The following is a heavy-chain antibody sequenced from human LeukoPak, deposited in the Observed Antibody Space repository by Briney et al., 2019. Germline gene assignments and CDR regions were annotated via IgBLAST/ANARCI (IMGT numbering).Heavy chain of an antibody. CDR2: TSFDGGDK. CDR1: GFTFSSYG. CDR3: AKDYCRGGNCPLPFFDS. D-gene: IGHD2-15*01. J-gene: IGHJ4*02. Sequence: GGSLRLSCVASGFTFSSYGMHWVRQAPGKGLEWVAVTSFDGGDKSYGDSAKGRFTISRDNSKNTLYLQMNSLRAEDTATYYCAKDYCRGGNCPLPFFDSWGQGTLVTVSS. V-gene: IGHV3-30*18.